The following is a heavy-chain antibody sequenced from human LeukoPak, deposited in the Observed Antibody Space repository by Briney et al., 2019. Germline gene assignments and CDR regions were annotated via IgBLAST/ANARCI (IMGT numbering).Heavy chain of an antibody. D-gene: IGHD6-19*01. CDR3: AKDGVAVAGTPYYFDY. CDR1: GFTFNNYA. Sequence: GGSLRLSCAASGFTFNNYAMSWVRQAPGKGLEWVSAISASGGTTYYADSVKGRFTISRDNSKNTLYLQMNSLRAEDTAVYCAKDGVAVAGTPYYFDYWGQGTLVTVSS. V-gene: IGHV3-23*01. CDR2: ISASGGTT. J-gene: IGHJ4*02.